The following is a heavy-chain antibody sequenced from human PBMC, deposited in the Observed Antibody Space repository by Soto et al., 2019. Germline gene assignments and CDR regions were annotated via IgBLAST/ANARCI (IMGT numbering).Heavy chain of an antibody. CDR2: ISGTGGST. D-gene: IGHD1-26*01. CDR1: KFTFTNYA. J-gene: IGHJ4*02. Sequence: EVQLLESGGGLVQPGGSLRLSCATSKFTFTNYAMTWVRQAPGKGLEWVSSISGTGGSTYYADSVKGRFTISRDKSKNTLYLQMNRLRAEDTAVYYCAKDYTELGARPRFVDYLGQGTLVSVSS. V-gene: IGHV3-23*01. CDR3: AKDYTELGARPRFVDY.